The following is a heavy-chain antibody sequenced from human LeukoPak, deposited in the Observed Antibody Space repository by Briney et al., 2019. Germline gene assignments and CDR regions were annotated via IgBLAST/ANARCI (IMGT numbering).Heavy chain of an antibody. CDR2: LNIGGNT. D-gene: IGHD5-18*01. CDR1: GLTVNNNY. CDR3: MTAAGYNFGQY. J-gene: IGHJ4*02. V-gene: IGHV3-53*01. Sequence: GGSLRLSCAASGLTVNNNYMNWVRQAPGKGLEWVSALNIGGNTYYADSVRGRFTISRDNSKNTLYLQMNSLRAEDTAIYYCMTAAGYNFGQYWGQGTLVTVSS.